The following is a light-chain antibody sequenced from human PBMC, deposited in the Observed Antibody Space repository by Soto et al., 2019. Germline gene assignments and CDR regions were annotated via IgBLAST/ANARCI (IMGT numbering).Light chain of an antibody. CDR1: ERLSSVY. CDR3: QQYGSLIT. V-gene: IGKV3-20*01. Sequence: EIVLTQSPCTLSLSQGERATLSCRASERLSSVYLAWYQQRPGQPPRLLIYGASNRATGIPDRFSGSGSGTDFTLTISRLEPEDFAVYYCQQYGSLITFGQGTKVDIK. J-gene: IGKJ1*01. CDR2: GAS.